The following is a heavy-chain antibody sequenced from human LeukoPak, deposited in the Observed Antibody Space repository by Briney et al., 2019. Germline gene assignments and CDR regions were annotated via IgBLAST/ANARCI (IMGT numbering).Heavy chain of an antibody. Sequence: GGSLRLSCAASGFTFIGYSMKWVRQAPGKGLQWVSSISSSTTYIYYADSVKGRFTISRDNAKNSLYLQMNSLRAEDTAVYYCARGDYGAPFDYWGQGTLVTVSS. CDR2: ISSSTTYI. CDR1: GFTFIGYS. V-gene: IGHV3-21*01. J-gene: IGHJ4*02. CDR3: ARGDYGAPFDY. D-gene: IGHD4-17*01.